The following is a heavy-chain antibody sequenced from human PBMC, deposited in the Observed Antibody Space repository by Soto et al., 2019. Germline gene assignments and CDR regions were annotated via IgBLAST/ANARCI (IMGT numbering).Heavy chain of an antibody. Sequence: PVGSLRLSCAASGFTFSRYAMNWVRQAPGKGLEWISTISASDGTTYYADSVKGRFTISRDKSKNMVYLQMNSLRGEDTALYYCAKEEFHCTGTTCHDAFDVWGQGTMVTVSS. V-gene: IGHV3-23*01. CDR2: ISASDGTT. D-gene: IGHD2-2*01. CDR1: GFTFSRYA. CDR3: AKEEFHCTGTTCHDAFDV. J-gene: IGHJ3*01.